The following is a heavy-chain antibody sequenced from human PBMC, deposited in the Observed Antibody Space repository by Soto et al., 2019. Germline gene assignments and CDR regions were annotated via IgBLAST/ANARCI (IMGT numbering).Heavy chain of an antibody. Sequence: ASVKVSCKVSGYTLSELSMYWVRQAPGKGLEWMGGFDPEDGETIYAQKFQGRVTMTEDTSTDTAYMELSSLRSEDTGVYYCATWDIVVVPAASYGFDIWGQGTMVTVSS. CDR3: ATWDIVVVPAASYGFDI. CDR1: GYTLSELS. V-gene: IGHV1-24*01. D-gene: IGHD2-2*01. CDR2: FDPEDGET. J-gene: IGHJ3*02.